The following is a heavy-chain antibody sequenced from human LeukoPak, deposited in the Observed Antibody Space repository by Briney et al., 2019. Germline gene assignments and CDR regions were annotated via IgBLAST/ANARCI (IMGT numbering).Heavy chain of an antibody. CDR1: GFSFSSYS. J-gene: IGHJ4*02. Sequence: PGGSLRLSCAAAGFSFSSYSMSWDSQAPRKWRGWDSAIRAGGGNTYYADSVKGRFTISRDNSKNTLYLQMNSLRAEDTAVYYCAKDRRSVYYDSSGYLYFDYWGQGTLVTVSS. CDR3: AKDRRSVYYDSSGYLYFDY. CDR2: IRAGGGNT. D-gene: IGHD3-22*01. V-gene: IGHV3-23*01.